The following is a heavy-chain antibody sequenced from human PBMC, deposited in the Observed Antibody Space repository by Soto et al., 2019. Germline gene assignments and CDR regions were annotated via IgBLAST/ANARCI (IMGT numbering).Heavy chain of an antibody. CDR1: GFPFSSYS. V-gene: IGHV3-21*01. J-gene: IGHJ6*03. Sequence: PGGSLRLSCAASGFPFSSYSMNWVRQAPGKGLEWVSSISSSSSYIYYADSVKGRFTISRDNAKNSLYLQMNSLRAEDTAVYYCARDDRGSTGTTSYYYYYYYMDVWGKGTTVTVSS. CDR2: ISSSSSYI. CDR3: ARDDRGSTGTTSYYYYYYYMDV. D-gene: IGHD1-1*01.